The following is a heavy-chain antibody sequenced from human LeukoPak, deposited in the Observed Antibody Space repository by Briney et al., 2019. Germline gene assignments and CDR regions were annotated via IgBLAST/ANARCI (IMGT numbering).Heavy chain of an antibody. CDR1: GGSISSGGYY. V-gene: IGHV4-31*03. CDR2: IYYSGST. D-gene: IGHD6-19*01. Sequence: SETLSLTRTVSGGSISSGGYYWSWIRQHPGKGLEWIGYIYYSGSTYYNPSLKSRVTISVDTSKNQFSLKLSSVTAADTAVYYCARVSANGWPYYYYGMDVWGQGTTVTVSS. CDR3: ARVSANGWPYYYYGMDV. J-gene: IGHJ6*02.